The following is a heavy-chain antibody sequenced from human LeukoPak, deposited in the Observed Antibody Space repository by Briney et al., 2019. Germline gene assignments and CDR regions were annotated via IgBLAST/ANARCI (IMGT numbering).Heavy chain of an antibody. Sequence: PSETLSPTCAVSGGTISSSNWWSWVRQPPVKGLEMIGEIYHSGSTNYNPSLKSRVTISVDKSKNQFSLKLSSVTAADTAVYYCARAVQLERRWWFDPWGQGTLVTVSS. CDR3: ARAVQLERRWWFDP. J-gene: IGHJ5*02. V-gene: IGHV4-4*02. CDR1: GGTISSSNW. D-gene: IGHD1-1*01. CDR2: IYHSGST.